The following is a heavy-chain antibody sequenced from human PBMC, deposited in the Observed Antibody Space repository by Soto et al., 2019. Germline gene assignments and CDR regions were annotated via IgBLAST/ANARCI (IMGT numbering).Heavy chain of an antibody. CDR3: ARAGGAGSGHDWFDP. CDR2: IHYSGST. CDR1: GGSVSSGGYY. V-gene: IGHV4-31*03. D-gene: IGHD6-13*01. J-gene: IGHJ5*02. Sequence: LSLTCNVSGGSVSSGGYYWSWIRQHPGKGLEWIGYIHYSGSTYYNPSLKSRVTMSIDTSKNLFSLNLSSVTAADTAVYYCARAGGAGSGHDWFDPWGQGTLVTVSS.